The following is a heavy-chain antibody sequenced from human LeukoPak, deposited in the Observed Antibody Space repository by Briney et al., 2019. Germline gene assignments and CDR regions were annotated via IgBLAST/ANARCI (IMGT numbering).Heavy chain of an antibody. CDR3: ASDDYGDLVNSFDI. J-gene: IGHJ3*02. V-gene: IGHV4-34*01. D-gene: IGHD4-17*01. CDR2: INHSGRT. Sequence: SETLSLTCAVYGGSFSGYYWSWIRQPPGKGLEWIGEINHSGRTNYNPSLKRRVTISLDTSKNHFSLKLISVTAVDTAVYYCASDDYGDLVNSFDIWGQGTMVTVSS. CDR1: GGSFSGYY.